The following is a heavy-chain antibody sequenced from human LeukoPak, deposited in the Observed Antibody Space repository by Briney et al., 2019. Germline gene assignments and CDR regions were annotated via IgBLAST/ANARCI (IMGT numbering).Heavy chain of an antibody. CDR2: ISGSGGST. V-gene: IGHV3-23*01. CDR3: TRVPYGDYWSSDY. J-gene: IGHJ4*02. D-gene: IGHD4-17*01. Sequence: PGGSLTLSCAASGFTFSTYAMSWVCQSPGKGLEWVSAISGSGGSTYYADSVKGRSTISRDNAKNSLFLEINSLRVEDTAIYYCTRVPYGDYWSSDYWGQGTLVTVSS. CDR1: GFTFSTYA.